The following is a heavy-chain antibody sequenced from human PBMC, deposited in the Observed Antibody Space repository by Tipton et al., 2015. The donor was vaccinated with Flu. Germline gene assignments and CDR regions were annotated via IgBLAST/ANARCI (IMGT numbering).Heavy chain of an antibody. Sequence: SLRLSCLVSGFTLSSHEMNWVRQAPGKGLEWVSYMSSSGNTIYYADSVRGRFTISRDNSANTLYLQMNSLRVEDTAMYYCTKDRNGEGYFDYWGQGALVTVSS. J-gene: IGHJ4*02. V-gene: IGHV3-48*03. CDR3: TKDRNGEGYFDY. CDR2: MSSSGNTI. CDR1: GFTLSSHE. D-gene: IGHD4-17*01.